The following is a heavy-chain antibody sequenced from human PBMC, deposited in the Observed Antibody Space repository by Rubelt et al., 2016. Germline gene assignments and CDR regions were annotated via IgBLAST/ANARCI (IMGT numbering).Heavy chain of an antibody. CDR1: GFTFSGTW. Sequence: EVQLVESGGGFVQPGGSLRLSCAASGFTFSGTWMHWVRQVPGKGPVWGARIKDYGSGTRYTDSGTGRFIISRDNARNTLSLQMNSLRADDSAVYYCASSGDASFDRWGQGTLVTVSS. CDR3: ASSGDASFDR. V-gene: IGHV3-74*02. D-gene: IGHD2-21*02. CDR2: IKDYGSGT. J-gene: IGHJ3*02.